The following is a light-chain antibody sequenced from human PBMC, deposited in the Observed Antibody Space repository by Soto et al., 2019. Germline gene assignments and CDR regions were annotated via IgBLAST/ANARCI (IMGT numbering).Light chain of an antibody. V-gene: IGKV3-15*01. Sequence: EVVMTQSPATLSASPGERVILSCRASQNIGSNLAWYQQRPGQAPRLLMYGASTRATETPARFSGSGSATDFTLTISSLQSEDFAVYFCQHYKTWPLAFGGGTKVDIK. CDR1: QNIGSN. CDR2: GAS. J-gene: IGKJ4*01. CDR3: QHYKTWPLA.